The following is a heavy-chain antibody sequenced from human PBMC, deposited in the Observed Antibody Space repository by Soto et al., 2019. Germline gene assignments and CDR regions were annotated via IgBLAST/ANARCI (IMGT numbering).Heavy chain of an antibody. CDR3: ARGYCRSTSCYRWFDP. Sequence: SETLSLTCAVYGGSFSGYYWSWIRQPPGKGLEWIGEINHSGSTNYNPSLKSRVTISVDTSKNQYSLKLSSVTAADTAVYYCARGYCRSTSCYRWFDPWGQGTLVTVSS. J-gene: IGHJ5*02. CDR2: INHSGST. V-gene: IGHV4-34*01. D-gene: IGHD2-2*01. CDR1: GGSFSGYY.